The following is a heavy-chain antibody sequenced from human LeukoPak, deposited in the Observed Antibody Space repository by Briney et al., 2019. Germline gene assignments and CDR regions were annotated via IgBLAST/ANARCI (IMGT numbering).Heavy chain of an antibody. Sequence: PGGSLRLSCAASGFTFSSYGMSWVRQAPGKGLEWVSSFSGSGGSTYYADSVKGRFTISRDNSKNTLYLQMNSLRAEDTAVYYCAKDTYYYDSSGYRIPDAFDIWGQGTMVTVSS. CDR2: FSGSGGST. V-gene: IGHV3-23*01. D-gene: IGHD3-22*01. J-gene: IGHJ3*02. CDR3: AKDTYYYDSSGYRIPDAFDI. CDR1: GFTFSSYG.